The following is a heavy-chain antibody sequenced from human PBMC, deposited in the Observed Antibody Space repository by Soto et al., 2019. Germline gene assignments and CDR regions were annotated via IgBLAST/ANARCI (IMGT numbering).Heavy chain of an antibody. CDR2: INHSGST. CDR1: GGSFSGYY. CDR3: ASDKTTGLFDY. Sequence: QVQLQQWGAGLLKPSETLSLTCAVYGGSFSGYYWTWIRQPPGTGLEWIGEINHSGSTNYNPPLKSRVTITVDTSKNQVSLKLTSVTAADTAVYYCASDKTTGLFDYWGQGNLVTVSS. J-gene: IGHJ4*02. D-gene: IGHD4-17*01. V-gene: IGHV4-34*01.